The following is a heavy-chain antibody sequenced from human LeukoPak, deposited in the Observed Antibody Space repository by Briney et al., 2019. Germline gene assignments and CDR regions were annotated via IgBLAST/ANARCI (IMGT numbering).Heavy chain of an antibody. CDR1: GFTFRSYS. D-gene: IGHD1-26*01. CDR2: ITSTGTA. CDR3: ANTGSYSVY. V-gene: IGHV3-23*01. Sequence: PGGSLRLSCAASGFTFRSYSMGWVRQAPGKGLEWVSSITSTGTANYADSVKDRFVISRDNSKDTLFLQMNSLRVEDTAVYYCANTGSYSVYWGQGTLVTVSS. J-gene: IGHJ4*02.